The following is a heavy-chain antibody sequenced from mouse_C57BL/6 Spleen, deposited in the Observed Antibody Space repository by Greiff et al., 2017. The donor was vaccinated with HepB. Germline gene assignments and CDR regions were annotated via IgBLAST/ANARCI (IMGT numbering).Heavy chain of an antibody. CDR3: ARYDYGQFAY. CDR1: GFTFTDYY. V-gene: IGHV7-3*01. D-gene: IGHD1-1*02. J-gene: IGHJ3*01. CDR2: IRNKANGYTT. Sequence: EVNLVESGGGLVQPGGSLSLSCAASGFTFTDYYMSWVRQPPGKALEWLGFIRNKANGYTTEYSASVKGRFTISRDNSQSILYLQMNALRAEDSATYYCARYDYGQFAYWGQGTLVTVSA.